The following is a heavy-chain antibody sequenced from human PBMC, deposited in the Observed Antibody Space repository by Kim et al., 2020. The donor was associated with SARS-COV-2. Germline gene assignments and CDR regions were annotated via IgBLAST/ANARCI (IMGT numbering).Heavy chain of an antibody. J-gene: IGHJ6*02. CDR1: GFTFSSYE. CDR2: ISSSGSTI. D-gene: IGHD2-15*01. CDR3: ARDGDEPVVVVAAIYYYGMDV. Sequence: GGSLRLSCAASGFTFSSYEMNWVRQAPGKGLEWVSYISSSGSTIYYADSVKGRFTISRDNAKNSLYLQMNSLRAEDTAVYYCARDGDEPVVVVAAIYYYGMDVWGQGTTVTVSS. V-gene: IGHV3-48*03.